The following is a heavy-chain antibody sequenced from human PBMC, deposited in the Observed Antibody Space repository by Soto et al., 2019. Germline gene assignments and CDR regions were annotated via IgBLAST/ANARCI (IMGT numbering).Heavy chain of an antibody. D-gene: IGHD4-17*01. CDR2: ISYDGSNK. J-gene: IGHJ4*02. CDR1: GFTFSSYA. CDR3: ARVGRLHYFDY. V-gene: IGHV3-30-3*01. Sequence: QVQLVESGGGVVQPGRSLRLSCAASGFTFSSYAMHWVRQAPGKGLEWVAVISYDGSNKYYADSVKGRFTISRDNSKNTRFLQMNSLRAEDTAVYYCARVGRLHYFDYWGQGTLGTVSS.